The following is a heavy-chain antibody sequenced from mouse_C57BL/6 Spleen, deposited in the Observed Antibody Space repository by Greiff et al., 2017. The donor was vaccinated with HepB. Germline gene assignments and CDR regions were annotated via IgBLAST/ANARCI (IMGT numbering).Heavy chain of an antibody. D-gene: IGHD2-5*01. V-gene: IGHV5-4*01. J-gene: IGHJ4*01. CDR3: ARESYSNYFYYAMDY. CDR2: ISDGGSYT. Sequence: DVHLVESGGGLVKPGGSLKLSCAASGFTFSSYAMSWVRQTPEKRLEWVATISDGGSYTYYPDNVKGRFTISRDNAKNNLYLQMSHLKSEDTAMYYCARESYSNYFYYAMDYWGQGTSVTVSS. CDR1: GFTFSSYA.